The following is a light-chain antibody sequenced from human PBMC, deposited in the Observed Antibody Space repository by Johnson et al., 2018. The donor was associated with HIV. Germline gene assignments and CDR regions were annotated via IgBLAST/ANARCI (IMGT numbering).Light chain of an antibody. Sequence: QSVLTQPPSVSAAPGQKVTISCSGSSSNIGNNYVSWYQQLPGTAPKLLIYDNNKRPSGIPDRFSGSKSGSSATLGITGLQTGDEDDYYCRTWDSSLSAYVFGTVSKVTVL. CDR2: DNN. V-gene: IGLV1-51*01. CDR1: SSNIGNNY. CDR3: RTWDSSLSAYV. J-gene: IGLJ1*01.